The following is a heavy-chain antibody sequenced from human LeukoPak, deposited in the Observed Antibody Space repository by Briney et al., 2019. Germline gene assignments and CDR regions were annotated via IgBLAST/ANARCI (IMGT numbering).Heavy chain of an antibody. V-gene: IGHV3-23*01. J-gene: IGHJ4*02. Sequence: GGSLRLSCAASGFTFSSYAMSWVRQAPGKGLEWVSAISGSGGNTYYADSVKGRFTISRDNSKNTLYLQMNSLRAEDTAVYYCAKSSYYDSSGYYREYYFDYWGQGTLVTVSS. D-gene: IGHD3-22*01. CDR1: GFTFSSYA. CDR2: ISGSGGNT. CDR3: AKSSYYDSSGYYREYYFDY.